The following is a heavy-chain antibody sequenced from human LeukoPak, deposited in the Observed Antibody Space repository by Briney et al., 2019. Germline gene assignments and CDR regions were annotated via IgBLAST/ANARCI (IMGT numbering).Heavy chain of an antibody. CDR1: GYTFTSYG. D-gene: IGHD4-11*01. V-gene: IGHV1-18*01. J-gene: IGHJ4*02. Sequence: GASVKVSCKASGYTFTSYGISWVRQAPGQGLEWMGWISAYNGNTNYAQKFQGRVTITTDESTSTAYMELSSLRSEDTAVYYCARGGDRGDYSNHGYWGQGTLVTVSS. CDR2: ISAYNGNT. CDR3: ARGGDRGDYSNHGY.